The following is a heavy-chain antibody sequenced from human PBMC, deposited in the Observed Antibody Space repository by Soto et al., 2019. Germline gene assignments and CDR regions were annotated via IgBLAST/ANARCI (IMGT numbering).Heavy chain of an antibody. CDR3: ARGQIGYYGSGSYRHYYYGTDV. V-gene: IGHV1-8*01. D-gene: IGHD3-10*01. J-gene: IGHJ6*02. CDR2: MNPNSGNT. CDR1: GYTFTSYD. Sequence: GASVKVSCKASGYTFTSYDINWVRQATGQGLEWLGWMNPNSGNTGYAQKFQGRVTMTRNTSISTAYMELSSLRSEDTAVYYCARGQIGYYGSGSYRHYYYGTDVWGQGTTVTVSS.